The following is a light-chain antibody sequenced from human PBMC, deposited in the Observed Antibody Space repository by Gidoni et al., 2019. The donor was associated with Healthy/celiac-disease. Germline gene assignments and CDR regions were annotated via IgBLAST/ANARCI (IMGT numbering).Light chain of an antibody. J-gene: IGKJ4*01. CDR3: QQYNNWPLT. V-gene: IGKV3-15*01. CDR1: QSVSSN. CDR2: GAS. Sequence: EIVMTQSPATLAVSPGERATLSCRASQSVSSNLAWHQQKPGQAPRLLIYGASTRDTGIPARFRGSGSGTEFTLTISSLQSEDFAVYYCQQYNNWPLTFGGGTKVEIK.